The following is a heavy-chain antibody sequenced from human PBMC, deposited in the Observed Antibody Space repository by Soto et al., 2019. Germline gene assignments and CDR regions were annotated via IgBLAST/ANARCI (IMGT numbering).Heavy chain of an antibody. CDR2: IIPISGTA. CDR3: ARAGGLDIVVVVAAIPADAFDI. J-gene: IGHJ3*02. CDR1: GGTFSSYA. Sequence: GASVKVSCKASGGTFSSYAISWVRQAPGQGLEWMGGIIPISGTANYAQKFQGRVTITADESTSTAYMELSSLRSEDTAVYYCARAGGLDIVVVVAAIPADAFDIWGQGTMVTVSS. V-gene: IGHV1-69*13. D-gene: IGHD2-15*01.